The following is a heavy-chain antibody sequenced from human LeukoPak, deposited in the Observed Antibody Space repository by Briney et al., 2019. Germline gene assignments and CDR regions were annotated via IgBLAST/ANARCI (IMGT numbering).Heavy chain of an antibody. Sequence: GGSLRLSCVASGFTFSSYWMSWVRQAPGKGLEWVAVISYDGSNKYYADSVKGRFTISRDNSKNTLYLQMNSLRAEDTAVYYCARKGQGSNWAAEYFQNWGQGTLVTVSS. CDR3: ARKGQGSNWAAEYFQN. V-gene: IGHV3-30-3*01. D-gene: IGHD6-13*01. CDR1: GFTFSSYW. J-gene: IGHJ1*01. CDR2: ISYDGSNK.